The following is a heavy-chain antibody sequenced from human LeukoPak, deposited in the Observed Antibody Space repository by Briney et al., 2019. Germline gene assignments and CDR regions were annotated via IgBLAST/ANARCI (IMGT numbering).Heavy chain of an antibody. CDR3: AREGSSGYYYFDY. J-gene: IGHJ4*02. D-gene: IGHD3-22*01. CDR2: ISYDGNNK. Sequence: GGSLRLSCAASGFTFSSYAMHWVRQAPGKGLEWVAVISYDGNNKYYADSVKGRFTISRDNSKNTLYLQMNSLRAEDTAVYYCAREGSSGYYYFDYWGQGTLVTVSS. V-gene: IGHV3-30-3*01. CDR1: GFTFSSYA.